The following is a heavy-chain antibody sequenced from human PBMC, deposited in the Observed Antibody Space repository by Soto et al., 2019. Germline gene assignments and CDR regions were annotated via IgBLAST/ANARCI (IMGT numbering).Heavy chain of an antibody. J-gene: IGHJ4*02. V-gene: IGHV4-39*01. Sequence: SETLSLTCSVSDGSMNSDSYYWGWIRQPPGKGLEWIGVINYSGTTFHNVSLKSRVTMSVESSRNQLSLKLTSVTAADTAVYYCARLGGYVSVGYYYLWDSWGQGTLVTVSS. CDR2: INYSGTT. D-gene: IGHD3-22*01. CDR1: DGSMNSDSYY. CDR3: ARLGGYVSVGYYYLWDS.